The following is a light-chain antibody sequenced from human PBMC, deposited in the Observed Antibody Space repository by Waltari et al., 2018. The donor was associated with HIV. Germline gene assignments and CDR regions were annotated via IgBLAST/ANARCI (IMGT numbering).Light chain of an antibody. V-gene: IGLV2-14*03. Sequence: QSALSQPASVSASPGQSVAISCSGSASDIGRYNYVSWYQQHPDKTPRLILFDVNNRPSGISDRFSGPKSGTTASLTISTVETDDEADYYCASYTVNSTGVFGSGTKLTVL. CDR3: ASYTVNSTGV. CDR1: ASDIGRYNY. CDR2: DVN. J-gene: IGLJ1*01.